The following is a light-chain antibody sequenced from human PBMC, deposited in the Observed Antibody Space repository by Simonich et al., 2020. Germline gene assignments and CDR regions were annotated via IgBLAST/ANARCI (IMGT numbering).Light chain of an antibody. CDR2: NDS. Sequence: SYELTQPSSVSVSPGPTARITCSGDVLAKKYARWFQQKPGQAPVLWIYNDSERPEGFPERFSCSSSGTTVTLTISGAQVEDEADYYCYSAADNNLRVFGGGTKLTVL. V-gene: IGLV3-27*01. CDR3: YSAADNNLRV. CDR1: VLAKKY. J-gene: IGLJ3*02.